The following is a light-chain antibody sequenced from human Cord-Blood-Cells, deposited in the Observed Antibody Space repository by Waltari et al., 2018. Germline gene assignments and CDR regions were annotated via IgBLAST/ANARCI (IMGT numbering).Light chain of an antibody. J-gene: IGLJ3*02. CDR3: AAWDDSLNGPV. Sequence: QRVTISCSGSSSNIGSNTVNWYQQLPGTAPKLLLYSNNQRPSGVPGRFSGSQSGTSASLAISGLQSEDEADYYCAAWDDSLNGPVFGGGTKLTVL. V-gene: IGLV1-44*01. CDR2: SNN. CDR1: SSNIGSNT.